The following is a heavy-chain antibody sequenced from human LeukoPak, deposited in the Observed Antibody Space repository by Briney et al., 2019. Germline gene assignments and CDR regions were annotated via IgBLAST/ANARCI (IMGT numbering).Heavy chain of an antibody. CDR1: GGSISSYY. Sequence: PSETLSLTCTVAGGSISSYYWSWIRQPAGKGLERIGGIYTSGSTNYNPSLKSRVTMSVDTSKNQFSLKLSSVTAADTAVYYCAREGGSLFGSYDPFDYWGQGTLVTVSS. J-gene: IGHJ4*02. D-gene: IGHD1-26*01. CDR3: AREGGSLFGSYDPFDY. CDR2: IYTSGST. V-gene: IGHV4-4*07.